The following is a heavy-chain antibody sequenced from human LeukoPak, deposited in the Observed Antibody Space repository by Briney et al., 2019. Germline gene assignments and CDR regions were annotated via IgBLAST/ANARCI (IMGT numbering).Heavy chain of an antibody. J-gene: IGHJ4*02. D-gene: IGHD3-22*01. CDR3: ARDTYYYDSSGNLYFDY. Sequence: PSETLSLTCTVSGGSISSYYWSWIRQPPGKGLEWIGYIYYSGSTNYNPSLKSRVTMSVDTSKNQFSLKLSSVTAADTAVYYCARDTYYYDSSGNLYFDYWGQGTLVTVPS. CDR2: IYYSGST. V-gene: IGHV4-59*12. CDR1: GGSISSYY.